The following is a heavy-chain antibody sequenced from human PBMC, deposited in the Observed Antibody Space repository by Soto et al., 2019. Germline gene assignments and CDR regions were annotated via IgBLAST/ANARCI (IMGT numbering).Heavy chain of an antibody. V-gene: IGHV1-69*13. CDR2: IIPIFGTA. D-gene: IGHD6-13*01. J-gene: IGHJ4*02. CDR1: GGTFSSYA. CDR3: ARDPDQYSSSWSHLNY. Sequence: SVKVSCKASGGTFSSYAISWVRQAPGQGLEWMGGIIPIFGTANYAQKFQGRVTITADESTSTAYMELSSLRSEDTAVYYCARDPDQYSSSWSHLNYWGQGTLVTVSS.